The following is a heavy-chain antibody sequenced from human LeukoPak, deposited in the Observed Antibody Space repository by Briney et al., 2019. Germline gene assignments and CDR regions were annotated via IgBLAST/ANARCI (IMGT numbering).Heavy chain of an antibody. CDR2: IRYDGSNK. D-gene: IGHD4-23*01. J-gene: IGHJ4*02. Sequence: PGGSLRLSCGASGFTFSSYGMHWVRQAPGKGLDWVAFIRYDGSNKYYADSVKGRFTISRDNSKNTLYLQMNSLRAEDTAVYYCAKDQRGVTNYWGQGTLVTVSS. CDR3: AKDQRGVTNY. V-gene: IGHV3-30*02. CDR1: GFTFSSYG.